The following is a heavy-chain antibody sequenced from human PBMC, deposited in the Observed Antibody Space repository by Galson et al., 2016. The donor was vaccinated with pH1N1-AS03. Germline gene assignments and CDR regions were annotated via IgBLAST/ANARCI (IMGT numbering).Heavy chain of an antibody. CDR1: GFSLSTGGVH. CDR2: IFWDGET. D-gene: IGHD2-8*01. V-gene: IGHV2-5*02. J-gene: IGHJ4*02. CDR3: ARSTHVNEGLDF. Sequence: PALVKPTQTLTLTCTFSGFSLSTGGVHVAWIRQPPGKALEWLALIFWDGETRYRPSLRSRLTITQDTPKNQVVLTMTNMDPVDTATYYCARSTHVNEGLDFWGQGTLVTVSS.